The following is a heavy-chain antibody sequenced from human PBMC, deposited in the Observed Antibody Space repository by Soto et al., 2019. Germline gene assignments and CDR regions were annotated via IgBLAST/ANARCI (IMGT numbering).Heavy chain of an antibody. D-gene: IGHD4-4*01. CDR2: INSDGSGT. V-gene: IGHV3-74*01. CDR3: ARGGDEKTADGYSLIDY. Sequence: GGSLRLSCAASGFTFSSYWMHWVRQAPGKGLVWVSRINSDGSGTSYADSVKGRFTISRDNAKNTLYLQMNSLRAEDTAVYYCARGGDEKTADGYSLIDYWGQGTLVTVSS. CDR1: GFTFSSYW. J-gene: IGHJ4*02.